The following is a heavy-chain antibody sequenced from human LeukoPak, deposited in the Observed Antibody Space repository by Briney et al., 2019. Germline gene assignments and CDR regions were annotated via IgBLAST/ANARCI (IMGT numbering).Heavy chain of an antibody. Sequence: PGGSLRLSCAASTFTFSNYWMSWVRQAPGKGLEWVANIKQDGSEKYYVDSVKGRFTISRDNAKTSLYLQMNSLRAEDTAVYYCARAQSPTRDYDFWSGYYPSYFDYWGQGTLVTVSS. CDR2: IKQDGSEK. J-gene: IGHJ4*02. CDR1: TFTFSNYW. D-gene: IGHD3-3*01. CDR3: ARAQSPTRDYDFWSGYYPSYFDY. V-gene: IGHV3-7*03.